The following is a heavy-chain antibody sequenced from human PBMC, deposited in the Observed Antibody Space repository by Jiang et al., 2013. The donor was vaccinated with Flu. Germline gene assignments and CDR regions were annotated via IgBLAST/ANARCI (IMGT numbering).Heavy chain of an antibody. CDR3: ARDQRWFGEFRINWFDP. Sequence: VQLVESGGGVVQPGRSLRLSCAASGFTFSSYGMHWVRQAPGKGLEWVAVIWYDGSNKYYADSVKGRFTISRDNSKNTLYLQMNSLRAEDTAVYYCARDQRWFGEFRINWFDPWGQGTLVTVSS. V-gene: IGHV3-33*01. J-gene: IGHJ5*02. D-gene: IGHD3-10*01. CDR2: IWYDGSNK. CDR1: GFTFSSYG.